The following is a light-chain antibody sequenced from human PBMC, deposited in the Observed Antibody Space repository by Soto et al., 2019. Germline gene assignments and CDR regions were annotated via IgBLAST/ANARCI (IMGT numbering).Light chain of an antibody. CDR2: GAS. CDR1: QSVSSSY. CDR3: QQYNNWPAIT. Sequence: EIVMTQSPATLSVSPGERATLSCRASQSVSSSYLAWYQQKPGQAPGLLVYGASTRATGIPARFSGSGSGTEFTLTISSLQSEDFAVYYCQQYNNWPAITFGQGTRLEIK. J-gene: IGKJ5*01. V-gene: IGKV3-15*01.